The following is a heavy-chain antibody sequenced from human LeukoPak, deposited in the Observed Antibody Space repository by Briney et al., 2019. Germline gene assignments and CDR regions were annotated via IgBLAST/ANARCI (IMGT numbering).Heavy chain of an antibody. J-gene: IGHJ4*02. CDR3: ARDRLLLSGYFDY. D-gene: IGHD2-15*01. V-gene: IGHV1-69*01. Sequence: APVKVSCKASGGTFSSYAISWVRQAPGQGLEWMGGIIPIFGTANYAQKFQGRVTITADESTSTAYMELSSLRSEDTAVYYCARDRLLLSGYFDYWGQGTLVTVSS. CDR1: GGTFSSYA. CDR2: IIPIFGTA.